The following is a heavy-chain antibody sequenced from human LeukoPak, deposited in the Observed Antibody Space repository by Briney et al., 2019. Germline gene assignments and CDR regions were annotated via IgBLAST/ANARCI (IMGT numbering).Heavy chain of an antibody. V-gene: IGHV1-69*13. CDR2: IIPIFGTA. J-gene: IGHJ6*02. D-gene: IGHD3-3*01. CDR3: ARGQVDFWSGNDYYYGMDV. Sequence: VASVKVSCKASGYTFTNYHIAWVRQAPGQGLEWMGGIIPIFGTANYAQKFQGRVTITADESTSTAYMELSSLRSEDTAVYYCARGQVDFWSGNDYYYGMDVWGQGTTVTVSS. CDR1: GYTFTNYH.